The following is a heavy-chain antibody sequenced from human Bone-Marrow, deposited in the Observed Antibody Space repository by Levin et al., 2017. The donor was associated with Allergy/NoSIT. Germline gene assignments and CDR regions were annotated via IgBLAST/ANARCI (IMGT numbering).Heavy chain of an antibody. CDR1: GFTFSSYG. V-gene: IGHV3-33*01. J-gene: IGHJ4*02. CDR3: ARDSFQTGGIAAAVDY. CDR2: IWYDGSNK. Sequence: GGSLRLSCAASGFTFSSYGMHWVRQAPGKGLEWVAVIWYDGSNKYYADSVKGRFTISRDNSKNTLYLQMNSLRAEDTAVYYCARDSFQTGGIAAAVDYWGQGTLVTVSS. D-gene: IGHD6-13*01.